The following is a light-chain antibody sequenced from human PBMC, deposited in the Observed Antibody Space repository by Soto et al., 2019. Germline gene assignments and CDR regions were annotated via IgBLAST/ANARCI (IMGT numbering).Light chain of an antibody. CDR3: QQYGSLPIT. Sequence: EIVLTQSPGTLSLSPGERVTLSCRASQSVSSSYLAWYQQKPGQAPRLLIYGASSRATGIPDNFSGSGSGTDFTLTISRLEPEDFAVYYCQQYGSLPITFGGGTKVEIK. CDR2: GAS. V-gene: IGKV3-20*01. J-gene: IGKJ4*01. CDR1: QSVSSSY.